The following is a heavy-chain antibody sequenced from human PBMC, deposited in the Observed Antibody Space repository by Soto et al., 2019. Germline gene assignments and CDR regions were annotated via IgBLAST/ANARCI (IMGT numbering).Heavy chain of an antibody. J-gene: IGHJ4*02. Sequence: PSETLSLTCSVSTDSISNNYWSWIRQPAGKGLEWIGRIYISGDTNYNPSLKSRVTMSVDTSKNQFSLKLSSVTAADTAVYYCAREYTETVAGPTPYYFDYWGQGTLVTVPQ. CDR3: AREYTETVAGPTPYYFDY. V-gene: IGHV4-4*07. CDR1: TDSISNNY. D-gene: IGHD6-19*01. CDR2: IYISGDT.